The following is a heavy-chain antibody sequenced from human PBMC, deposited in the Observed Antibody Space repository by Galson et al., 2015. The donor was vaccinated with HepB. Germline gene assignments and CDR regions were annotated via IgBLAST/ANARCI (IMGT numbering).Heavy chain of an antibody. J-gene: IGHJ3*02. CDR2: ISWNSGSI. V-gene: IGHV3-9*01. D-gene: IGHD3-10*01. CDR1: GFTFDDYA. Sequence: SLRLSCAASGFTFDDYAMHWVRQAPGKGLEWVSGISWNSGSIGYADSVKGRFTISRDNAKNSLYLQMNSLRAEDTALYYCAKDMGITMVRGSGFDIWGQGTMVTVSS. CDR3: AKDMGITMVRGSGFDI.